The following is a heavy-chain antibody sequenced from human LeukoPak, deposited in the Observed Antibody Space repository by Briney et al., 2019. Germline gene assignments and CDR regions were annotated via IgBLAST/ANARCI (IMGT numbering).Heavy chain of an antibody. CDR3: ARDWGQQPTGGSFDY. D-gene: IGHD6-13*01. CDR1: GFTFSSYA. Sequence: GGSLRLSCAASGFTFSSYAMHWVRQAPGKGLEYVSAISSDGGSTYYANSVKGRFTISRDNSKNTLYLQMGSLRAEDMAVYYCARDWGQQPTGGSFDYWGQGTLVTVSS. J-gene: IGHJ4*02. V-gene: IGHV3-64*01. CDR2: ISSDGGST.